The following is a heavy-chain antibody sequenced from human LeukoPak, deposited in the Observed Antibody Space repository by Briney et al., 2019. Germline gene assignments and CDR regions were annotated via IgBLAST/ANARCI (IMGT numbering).Heavy chain of an antibody. D-gene: IGHD4-23*01. CDR1: GYTFTRYG. J-gene: IGHJ1*01. Sequence: ASVKVSCKASGYTFTRYGISWVRQAPGQGLEWMGWISAYNGNTNYAQKLQGRVTMTTDTSTSTAYMELRSLRSDDTAVYYCARRDYGGNSEYFQHWGQGTLVTVSS. CDR3: ARRDYGGNSEYFQH. CDR2: ISAYNGNT. V-gene: IGHV1-18*01.